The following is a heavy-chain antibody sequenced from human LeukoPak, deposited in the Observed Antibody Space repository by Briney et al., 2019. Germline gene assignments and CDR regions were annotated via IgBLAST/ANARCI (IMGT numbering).Heavy chain of an antibody. CDR3: ARDQYYDRYGMDG. Sequence: SETLSLTCAVYGGSFSGYYWSWVRQPPGKGLEWIGEINHSGSTNYNPTLKSRVTISVDTSKNQFSLKLSSVTAADTAVYYCARDQYYDRYGMDGWGQGTTVTVS. CDR2: INHSGST. J-gene: IGHJ6*02. D-gene: IGHD3-3*01. V-gene: IGHV4-34*01. CDR1: GGSFSGYY.